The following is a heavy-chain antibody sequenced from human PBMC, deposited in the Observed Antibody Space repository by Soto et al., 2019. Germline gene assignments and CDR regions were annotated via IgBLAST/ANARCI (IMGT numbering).Heavy chain of an antibody. Sequence: VQLVQSGAEVKKSGGSLKISCKGFGFTFSNHWIAWVRHMPGRGLEWMGISYGGDSDTRYSPSFQGQVTLSVDKSIRTVYLQWRSLKASDSALYFCNGRSGYCTGDTGLDVWGGGTSVTVSS. CDR2: SYGGDSDT. CDR1: GFTFSNHW. D-gene: IGHD2-8*02. J-gene: IGHJ6*04. CDR3: NGRSGYCTGDTGLDV. V-gene: IGHV5-51*03.